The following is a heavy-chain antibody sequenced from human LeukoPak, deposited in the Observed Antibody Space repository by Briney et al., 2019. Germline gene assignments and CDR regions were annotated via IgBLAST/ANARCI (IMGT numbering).Heavy chain of an antibody. CDR1: GGSISSGGYY. Sequence: SETLSLTCTVSGGSISSGGYYWSWIRQHPGKGLAWIGYIHHSGSTYYNPSLKSRLIISLDTSKNQFSLKLNSVTAADTAVYYCANYGSGSYRFDPWGQGTLVTVSS. V-gene: IGHV4-31*03. CDR2: IHHSGST. D-gene: IGHD3-10*01. CDR3: ANYGSGSYRFDP. J-gene: IGHJ5*02.